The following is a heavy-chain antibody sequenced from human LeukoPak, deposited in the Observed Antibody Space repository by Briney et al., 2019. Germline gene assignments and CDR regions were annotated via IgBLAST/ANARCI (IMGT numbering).Heavy chain of an antibody. D-gene: IGHD3-10*01. Sequence: SLRLSCVASGFTVDDYAMHWVRQAPGKGLGWGSVISWNSGSIGYAHSVKGRFTISRDNAKNSLYLQMNSLRAEDTALYYCAKDMRGSTALDYWGQGTLVTVSS. CDR3: AKDMRGSTALDY. J-gene: IGHJ4*02. CDR1: GFTVDDYA. V-gene: IGHV3-9*01. CDR2: ISWNSGSI.